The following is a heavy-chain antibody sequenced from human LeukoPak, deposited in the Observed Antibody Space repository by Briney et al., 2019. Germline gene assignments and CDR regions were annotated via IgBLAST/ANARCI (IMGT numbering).Heavy chain of an antibody. Sequence: SETLSLTCTASGGSISSSSYYWGWIRQPPGKGLEWIGRIYYSGSTYYSPSLKSRVTISVDTSKSQFSLKLSSVTAADTAVFYCARQRAGVIPDFDYWGQGTLVTVSS. D-gene: IGHD3-10*01. CDR1: GGSISSSSYY. J-gene: IGHJ4*02. CDR2: IYYSGST. V-gene: IGHV4-39*01. CDR3: ARQRAGVIPDFDY.